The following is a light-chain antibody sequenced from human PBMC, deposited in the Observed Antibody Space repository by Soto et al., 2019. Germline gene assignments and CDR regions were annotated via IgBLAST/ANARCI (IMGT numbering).Light chain of an antibody. CDR2: AAS. CDR1: QSISSY. CDR3: QQYNSYPIT. V-gene: IGKV1-39*01. Sequence: GDRVTITCRASQSISSYLNWYQQKPGKAPKLLIYAASSLQSGVPSRFSGSGSGTDFTLTISSLQPEDFATYYCQQYNSYPITFGQGTRLEIK. J-gene: IGKJ5*01.